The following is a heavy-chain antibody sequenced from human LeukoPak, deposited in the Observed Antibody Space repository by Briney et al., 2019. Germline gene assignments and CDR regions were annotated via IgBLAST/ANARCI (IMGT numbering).Heavy chain of an antibody. D-gene: IGHD5-24*01. CDR1: GFTFSSYA. CDR3: AKGEDGYNYYYYGMDV. J-gene: IGHJ6*02. Sequence: GRSLRLSCAASGFTFSSYAMSWVRQTPGKGLEWVSTISGSGDSTYYADSAKGRFTISRDNSKNTLYLQMSSLRVEDTAVYYCAKGEDGYNYYYYGMDVWGQGTTVTVSS. V-gene: IGHV3-23*01. CDR2: ISGSGDST.